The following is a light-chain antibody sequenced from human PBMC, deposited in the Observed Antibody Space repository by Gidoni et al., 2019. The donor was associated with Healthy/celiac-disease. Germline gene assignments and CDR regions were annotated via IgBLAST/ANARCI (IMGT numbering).Light chain of an antibody. CDR1: KSISSW. J-gene: IGKJ1*01. CDR3: QQYNSYWT. Sequence: DIQMTQSPSTLSASVGDRVTITCRASKSISSWLAWYQQKPGKAPKLLIYDASSLESGVPSRFSGSGSGTEFTLTISSLQPDDFATYYCQQYNSYWTFXQXTKVEIK. V-gene: IGKV1-5*01. CDR2: DAS.